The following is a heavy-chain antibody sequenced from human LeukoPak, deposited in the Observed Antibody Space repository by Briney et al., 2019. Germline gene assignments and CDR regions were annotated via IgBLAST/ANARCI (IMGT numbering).Heavy chain of an antibody. J-gene: IGHJ4*02. D-gene: IGHD2-8*01. CDR2: IYSDNT. V-gene: IGHV3-53*01. Sequence: GGSLRLSCTVSGFTVSSNSMSWVRQAPGKGLEWVSFIYSDNTHYSDSVKGRFTISRDNSKNTLYLQMNSMRAEDTAVYYCARRAGVYPHPYDYGAQETLVTVSS. CDR1: GFTVSSNS. CDR3: ARRAGVYPHPYDY.